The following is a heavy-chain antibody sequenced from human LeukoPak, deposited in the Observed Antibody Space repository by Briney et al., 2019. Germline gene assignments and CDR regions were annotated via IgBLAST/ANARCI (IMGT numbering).Heavy chain of an antibody. CDR2: INHSGST. CDR1: GGFFSGYY. D-gene: IGHD5-24*01. V-gene: IGHV4-34*01. J-gene: IGHJ5*02. CDR3: ARGGREGYNYNCSDP. Sequence: AETLCLTCAVYGGFFSGYYWSWIRQPPGKGLEWIWEINHSGSTNYYPDLERRGTIYVDTSKKQFSLKLRYVLAADTAVYYCARGGREGYNYNCSDPWGQGTLVTVSS.